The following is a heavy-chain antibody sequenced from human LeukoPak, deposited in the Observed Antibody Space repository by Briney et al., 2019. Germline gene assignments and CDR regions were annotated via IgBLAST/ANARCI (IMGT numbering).Heavy chain of an antibody. J-gene: IGHJ3*02. D-gene: IGHD1-14*01. CDR1: GYTFSDYH. Sequence: GASVKVSCKASGYTFSDYHIHWVRQAPGQGLEWMGIINPSGGSTSYAQKFQGRVTMTRDTSTSTVYMELSSLRSEDTAVYYCARDPRLGTRHHDAFDIWGQGTMVTVSS. CDR3: ARDPRLGTRHHDAFDI. CDR2: INPSGGST. V-gene: IGHV1-46*01.